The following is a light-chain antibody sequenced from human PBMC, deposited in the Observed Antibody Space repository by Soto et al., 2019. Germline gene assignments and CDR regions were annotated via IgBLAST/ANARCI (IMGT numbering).Light chain of an antibody. CDR3: SSDRSSSTLV. CDR2: DVS. Sequence: QSVLTQPASVSGSPGQSITISCTGTSSDVGGYNYVSWYQQHPGKAPKLMIYDVSNRPSGVSNRFSGSKSGNTASLTISGLEAEDEDYYYCSSDRSSSTLVFGGGTKLTVL. J-gene: IGLJ2*01. CDR1: SSDVGGYNY. V-gene: IGLV2-14*01.